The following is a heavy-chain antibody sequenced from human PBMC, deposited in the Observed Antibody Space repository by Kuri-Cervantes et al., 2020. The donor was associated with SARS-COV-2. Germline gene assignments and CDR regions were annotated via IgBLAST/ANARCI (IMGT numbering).Heavy chain of an antibody. D-gene: IGHD1-7*01. CDR2: IYPGDSDT. V-gene: IGHV5-51*01. CDR1: GYSFTSYW. J-gene: IGHJ5*02. Sequence: KVSCKGSGYSFTSYWIGWVRQMPGKGLEWMGIIYPGDSDTRYSPSFQGQVTISADKSINTAYLQWSSLKASDTAMYYCARHHKPGLYNWNYLSWFDPWGQGTLVTVSS. CDR3: ARHHKPGLYNWNYLSWFDP.